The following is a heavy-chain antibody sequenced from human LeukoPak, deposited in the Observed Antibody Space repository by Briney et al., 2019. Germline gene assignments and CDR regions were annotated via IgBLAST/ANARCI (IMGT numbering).Heavy chain of an antibody. J-gene: IGHJ4*02. V-gene: IGHV1-18*01. D-gene: IGHD1-26*01. CDR2: IAPHIGVT. CDR1: GYIFTNYG. CDR3: ARDEAVGATSFDH. Sequence: ASEKVSCKASGYIFTNYGLSWVRQAPGQGLEWLGWIAPHIGVTTYGQKLQGRVTLTADTSTTTVYMEVTSLKSDDTAVYYCARDEAVGATSFDHWGQGTLVTVSS.